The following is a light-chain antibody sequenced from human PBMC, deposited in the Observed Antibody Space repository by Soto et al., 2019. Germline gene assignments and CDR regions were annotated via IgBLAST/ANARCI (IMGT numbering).Light chain of an antibody. CDR2: SND. CDR3: AAWEDSLNGYV. V-gene: IGLV1-44*01. J-gene: IGLJ1*01. Sequence: QSVLTQPPSASGTPGQRVTISCSGSSSNIGSKTVNWYQQLPGTAPKLLIYSNDQRPSGVPDRFSGSKSGTSASLAISGLQSEDEADYYCAAWEDSLNGYVFGTGTKVTVL. CDR1: SSNIGSKT.